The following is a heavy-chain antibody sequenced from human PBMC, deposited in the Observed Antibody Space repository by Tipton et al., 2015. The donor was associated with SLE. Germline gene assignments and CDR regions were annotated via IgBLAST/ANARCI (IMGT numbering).Heavy chain of an antibody. CDR3: ARDHPGLQGDAFDI. Sequence: LRLSCAVFGGSFSGFYWSWIRPPPGKGLEWIGEIHHSGSTTYNPSLKSRVTISVDTSKNQFSLKLSSVTAADTAVYYGARDHPGLQGDAFDIWGQGTMVTVSS. CDR2: IHHSGST. CDR1: GGSFSGFY. D-gene: IGHD5-24*01. J-gene: IGHJ3*02. V-gene: IGHV4-34*01.